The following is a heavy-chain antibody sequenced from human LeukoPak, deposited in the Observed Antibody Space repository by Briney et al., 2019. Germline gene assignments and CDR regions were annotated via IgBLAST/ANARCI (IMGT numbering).Heavy chain of an antibody. D-gene: IGHD4-11*01. Sequence: HPGGSLRLSCAASGFTFSSYAMTWVRQAPGTGLEWVSAISDSGDSTHYADSVKGRFTISRDNSKSTLYLEMNSLRVEDTAVYYCTKVRSGSSNWALRVFDYWGQGALVTVSS. CDR1: GFTFSSYA. CDR2: ISDSGDST. V-gene: IGHV3-23*01. CDR3: TKVRSGSSNWALRVFDY. J-gene: IGHJ4*02.